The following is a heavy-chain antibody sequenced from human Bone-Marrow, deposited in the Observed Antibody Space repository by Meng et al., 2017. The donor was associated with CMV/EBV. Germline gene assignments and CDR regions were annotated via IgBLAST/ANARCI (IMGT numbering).Heavy chain of an antibody. CDR1: GFTFDDYA. D-gene: IGHD6-13*01. CDR3: ARENRATRSSLDY. J-gene: IGHJ4*02. CDR2: ISWNSGSI. V-gene: IGHV3-9*01. Sequence: GGSLRLSCAASGFTFDDYAMHWVRQAPGKGLEWVSGISWNSGSIGYADSVKGRFTISRDNAKNSLYLQMNSLRAEDTAVYYCARENRATRSSLDYWGQGTLVTVSS.